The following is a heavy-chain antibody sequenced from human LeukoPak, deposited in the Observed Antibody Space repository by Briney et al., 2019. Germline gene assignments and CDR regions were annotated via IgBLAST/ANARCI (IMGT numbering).Heavy chain of an antibody. CDR3: ARDRTAAGTDWYFDL. V-gene: IGHV4-39*07. J-gene: IGHJ2*01. CDR1: GGSISSSSYY. CDR2: IYYSGST. D-gene: IGHD6-13*01. Sequence: SETLSLTCTVSGGSISSSSYYWGWIRQPPGKGLEWIGSIYYSGSTYYNPSLMSRVTISVDTSKNQFSLKLSSVTAADTAVYYCARDRTAAGTDWYFDLWGRGTLVTVSS.